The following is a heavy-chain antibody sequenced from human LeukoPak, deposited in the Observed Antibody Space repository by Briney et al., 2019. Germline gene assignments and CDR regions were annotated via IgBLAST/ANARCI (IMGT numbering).Heavy chain of an antibody. CDR1: GFTFGDYA. D-gene: IGHD3-22*01. V-gene: IGHV3-49*03. CDR2: IRSKAYGGTT. Sequence: GGSLRLSCTASGFTFGDYAMSWFRQAPGKGLEWVGFIRSKAYGGTTEYAASVKGRFTISRDDSKSIAYLQMNSLKTEDTAVYYCTRERYYDSTPPDYWGQGTLVTVSS. J-gene: IGHJ4*02. CDR3: TRERYYDSTPPDY.